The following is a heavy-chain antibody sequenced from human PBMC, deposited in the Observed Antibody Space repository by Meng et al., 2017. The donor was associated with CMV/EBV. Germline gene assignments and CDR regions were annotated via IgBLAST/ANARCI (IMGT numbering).Heavy chain of an antibody. CDR1: GFTFSSYE. J-gene: IGHJ4*02. CDR3: ARDPDGDYDFDL. D-gene: IGHD4-17*01. V-gene: IGHV3-21*05. Sequence: GGSLRLSCAASGFTFSSYEMNWVRQAPGKGLEWVSFIDHRSNYIGYADSVKGRFTISRDNAGNSLYLQMNSLRVDDTAVYHCARDPDGDYDFDLWGQGILVTVSS. CDR2: IDHRSNYI.